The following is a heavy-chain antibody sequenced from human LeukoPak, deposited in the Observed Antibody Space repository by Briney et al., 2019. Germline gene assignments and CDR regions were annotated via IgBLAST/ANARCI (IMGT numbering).Heavy chain of an antibody. CDR2: ISYDGSNK. J-gene: IGHJ6*02. V-gene: IGHV3-30-3*01. CDR3: ARWVVVVAATGEYGMDV. Sequence: GGSLRLSCAASGFTFSSYAMHWVRQAPGKGLGWVAVISYDGSNKYYADSVKGRFTISRDNSKNTLYLQMNSLRAEDTAVYYCARWVVVVAATGEYGMDVWGQGTTVTVSS. CDR1: GFTFSSYA. D-gene: IGHD2-15*01.